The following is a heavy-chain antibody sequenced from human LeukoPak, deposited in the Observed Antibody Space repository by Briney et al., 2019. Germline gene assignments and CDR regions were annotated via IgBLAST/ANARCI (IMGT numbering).Heavy chain of an antibody. CDR3: ASFWSGYFDY. CDR2: IRQDGSEG. V-gene: IGHV3-7*01. J-gene: IGHJ4*02. D-gene: IGHD3-3*01. Sequence: GGSLRLSCAASGFTFTNYWMSWVRQALGKGLEWVANIRQDGSEGFYVDSVKGRFTISRDNARNSLYLQMNTLRAEDTAVYYCASFWSGYFDYWGQGTLVTVSS. CDR1: GFTFTNYW.